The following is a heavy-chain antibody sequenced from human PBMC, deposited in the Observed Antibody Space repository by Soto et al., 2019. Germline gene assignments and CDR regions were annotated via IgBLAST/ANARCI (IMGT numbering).Heavy chain of an antibody. V-gene: IGHV3-30-3*01. CDR3: ERGKLWDL. J-gene: IGHJ5*02. CDR2: ISSDGSSE. Sequence: QVQLVESGGGVVQPGRSLRLSCAASGFTFSSYPMHWVRQAPGKGLEWVAVISSDGSSEYFAGSVKGRFTISRDSSKNTLYLQMNSLRAEDTAVYYCERGKLWDLWGQGTLVTVSS. CDR1: GFTFSSYP. D-gene: IGHD1-1*01.